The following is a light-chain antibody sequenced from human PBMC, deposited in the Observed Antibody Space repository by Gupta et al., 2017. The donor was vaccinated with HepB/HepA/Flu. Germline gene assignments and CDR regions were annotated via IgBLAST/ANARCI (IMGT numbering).Light chain of an antibody. V-gene: IGKV3-15*01. Sequence: EIVMTQSPATLSVSPREGATLSCRASQSVRRNLAWYQQKPGQAPRLLIYGASTRATGISARLSGSGSGTDFTLTISSRQSEDSALYYGQQQNNWPLTFGGGTKVE. J-gene: IGKJ4*01. CDR2: GAS. CDR3: QQQNNWPLT. CDR1: QSVRRN.